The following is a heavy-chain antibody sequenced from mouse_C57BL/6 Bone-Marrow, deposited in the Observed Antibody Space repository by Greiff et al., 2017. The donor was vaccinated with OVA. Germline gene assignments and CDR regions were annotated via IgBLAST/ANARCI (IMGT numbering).Heavy chain of an antibody. CDR2: IDPENGDT. CDR3: TTPLRFYAMDY. CDR1: GFNIKDDY. D-gene: IGHD1-1*01. V-gene: IGHV14-4*01. J-gene: IGHJ4*01. Sequence: EVMLVESGAELVRPGASVKLSCTASGFNIKDDYMHWVKQRPEQGLEWIGWIDPENGDTEYASKFQGKATITADTSSNTAYLQLSSLTSEDTAVYYCTTPLRFYAMDYWGQGTSVTVSS.